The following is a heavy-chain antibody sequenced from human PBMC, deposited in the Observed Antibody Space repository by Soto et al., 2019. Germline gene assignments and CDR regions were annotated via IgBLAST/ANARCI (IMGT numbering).Heavy chain of an antibody. CDR1: GFTVSNNY. Sequence: EVQLVESGGGLIQPGGSLRLSCAVSGFTVSNNYMSWVRQAPGKGLEGVSVIYSGGYTAYGDSVKGRFTISRDNSKNTLFLKINTRGADDAAGYYGGPQRGGGGYWGQGTLVTVSS. J-gene: IGHJ4*02. CDR2: IYSGGYT. D-gene: IGHD6-25*01. CDR3: GPQRGGGGY. V-gene: IGHV3-53*01.